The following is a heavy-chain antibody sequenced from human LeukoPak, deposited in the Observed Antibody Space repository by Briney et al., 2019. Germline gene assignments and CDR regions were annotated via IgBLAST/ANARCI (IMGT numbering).Heavy chain of an antibody. CDR2: ISAYNGNT. V-gene: IGHV1-18*01. CDR3: TRDGCSGDSCYFDY. Sequence: GASVKVSCTASGYTFTNYGVTWVRQAPGQGLEWMGWISAYNGNTNYAQKLQGRVTMTTDTSTSTAYMELRSLTSDDTAVYYCTRDGCSGDSCYFDYWGQGTLVTVSS. J-gene: IGHJ4*02. CDR1: GYTFTNYG. D-gene: IGHD2-15*01.